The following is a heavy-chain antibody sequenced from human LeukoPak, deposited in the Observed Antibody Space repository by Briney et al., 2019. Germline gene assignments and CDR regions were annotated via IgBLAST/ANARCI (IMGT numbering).Heavy chain of an antibody. CDR2: IYYSGST. V-gene: IGHV4-59*01. J-gene: IGHJ4*02. CDR1: GGSISSCY. D-gene: IGHD3-3*01. CDR3: ARGVTIFGVAFDY. Sequence: SETLSLTCTVSGGSISSCYWSWIRQPPGKGLEWIGYIYYSGSTNYNPSLKSRVTISVDTSKNQFSLKLSSVTAADTAVYYCARGVTIFGVAFDYWGQGTLVTVSS.